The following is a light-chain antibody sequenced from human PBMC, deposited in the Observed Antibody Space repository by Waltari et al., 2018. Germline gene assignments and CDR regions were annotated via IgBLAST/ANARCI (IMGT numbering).Light chain of an antibody. CDR3: QMYVRLPVT. J-gene: IGKJ1*01. V-gene: IGKV3-20*01. CDR1: QSVGRS. CDR2: GAS. Sequence: SCRASQSVGRSLGWYQQKPGRAPRLLIYGASTRATGIPDRFTGSGSGTDFSLTISRLEPEDFAVYYCQMYVRLPVTFGQGTKVEI.